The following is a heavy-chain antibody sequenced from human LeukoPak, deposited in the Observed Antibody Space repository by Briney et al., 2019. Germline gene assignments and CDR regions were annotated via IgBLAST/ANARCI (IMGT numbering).Heavy chain of an antibody. CDR2: ISYDGSNR. J-gene: IGHJ6*02. V-gene: IGHV3-30-3*01. D-gene: IGHD2-15*01. CDR1: GFTFSTNA. CDR3: ARDRCSGGSCYYYYYYGMDV. Sequence: GGSLRLSCGASGFTFSTNAMHWVRQAPGKGLEWVAVISYDGSNRYYADSVKGRFTISRENSQYTLYLQMSSLRSEDTAEYYCARDRCSGGSCYYYYYYGMDVWGQGTTVTVSS.